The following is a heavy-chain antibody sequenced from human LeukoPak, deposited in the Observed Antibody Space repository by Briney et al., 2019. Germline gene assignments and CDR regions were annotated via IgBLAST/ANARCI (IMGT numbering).Heavy chain of an antibody. J-gene: IGHJ6*02. CDR3: ARELALDFWSGYYPTYYYYYYGMDV. V-gene: IGHV3-7*03. D-gene: IGHD3-3*01. CDR2: IKQDETEK. CDR1: GFTFSNFW. Sequence: GGSLRLSCTASGFTFSNFWMGWVRQAPGKGLEWVANIKQDETEKFYLGSVKGRFTISRDNAKNSLYLQMNSLRAEDTAVYYCARELALDFWSGYYPTYYYYYYGMDVWGQGTTVTVSS.